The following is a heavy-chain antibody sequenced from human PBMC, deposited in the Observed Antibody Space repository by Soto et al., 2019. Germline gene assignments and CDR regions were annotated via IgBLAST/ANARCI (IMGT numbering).Heavy chain of an antibody. CDR3: ARHGFGYSGYDSNRFDY. D-gene: IGHD5-12*01. CDR1: GGSISSYF. J-gene: IGHJ4*02. CDR2: IFYSGST. V-gene: IGHV4-59*08. Sequence: PSETLSLTCTVSGGSISSYFWSWIRQPPGKGLEWIGYIFYSGSTVYNPSLKSRVTISVDTSKNQFSLRLSSVTAADTAVYYRARHGFGYSGYDSNRFDYWGQGTLVTVSS.